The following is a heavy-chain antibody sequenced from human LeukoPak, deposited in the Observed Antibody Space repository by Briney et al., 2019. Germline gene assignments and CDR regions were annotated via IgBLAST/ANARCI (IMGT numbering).Heavy chain of an antibody. J-gene: IGHJ4*02. CDR1: GYTFTGYY. CDR3: ARRMELLHFDS. Sequence: ASVKVSCKASGYTFTGYYIHWVRQAPGQGLEWVGWINPNSGGTNYAQKFQGRVTMTRDTSISTVYMEVSRPRSDDTAVYYCARRMELLHFDSWGQGTLVIVSS. CDR2: INPNSGGT. V-gene: IGHV1-2*02. D-gene: IGHD1-26*01.